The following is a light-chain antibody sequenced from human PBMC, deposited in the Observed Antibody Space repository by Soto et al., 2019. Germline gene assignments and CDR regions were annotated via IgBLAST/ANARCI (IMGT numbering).Light chain of an antibody. V-gene: IGLV4-69*01. J-gene: IGLJ2*01. Sequence: QSVLTQSPSASASLGASVKLTCTLSSGHSNYAIAWHQQQSEKGPRYLMKLNSDGRHSKGDGIPDRFSCSSSGAERYLTNSILQSEDEDEYYFQTWGSGIVVFGGGTKVTVL. CDR2: LNSDGRH. CDR3: QTWGSGIVV. CDR1: SGHSNYA.